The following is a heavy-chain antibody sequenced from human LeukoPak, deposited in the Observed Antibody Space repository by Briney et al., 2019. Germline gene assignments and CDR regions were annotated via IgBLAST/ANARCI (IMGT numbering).Heavy chain of an antibody. V-gene: IGHV3-23*01. Sequence: PGGSLRLSCAASGFTFSSYAMSWVRQAPGKGLEWVSAISGSGGSTYYADSVKGRFTISRDNSKNTLYLQMNSLRAEDTAVYYCAKPPRRPERYSSGWYYFDYWGQGTLVTVSS. CDR3: AKPPRRPERYSSGWYYFDY. J-gene: IGHJ4*02. CDR2: ISGSGGST. D-gene: IGHD6-19*01. CDR1: GFTFSSYA.